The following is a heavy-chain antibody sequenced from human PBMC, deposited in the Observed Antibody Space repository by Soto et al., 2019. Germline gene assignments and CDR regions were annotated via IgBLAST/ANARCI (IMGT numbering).Heavy chain of an antibody. CDR2: ITGSGRDT. Sequence: GGSLRLSCAASGFTFRNNVLSWVRQAPGKALDWVSGITGSGRDTYYADSVKGRFTISRDNSKNMVFLQMNSLRAEDTALYYCAKNGLDNSPSAIDSWGPGTPVTVS. CDR1: GFTFRNNV. D-gene: IGHD2-8*01. J-gene: IGHJ4*02. V-gene: IGHV3-23*01. CDR3: AKNGLDNSPSAIDS.